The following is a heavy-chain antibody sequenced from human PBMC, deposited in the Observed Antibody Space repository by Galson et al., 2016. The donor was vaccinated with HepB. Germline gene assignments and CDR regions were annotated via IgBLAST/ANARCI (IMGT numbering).Heavy chain of an antibody. V-gene: IGHV4-39*01. CDR2: SHSSGST. D-gene: IGHD4-17*01. CDR1: GDSVTSRFYY. Sequence: ETLSLTCTVSGDSVTSRFYYWGWIRQPPGKGLEWIGSSHSSGSTNYSPSLKSRVTIYVDTSKDKLSLKVNSVTAADTAVYYCARHCGYLPTVTNDTFDVWGQGTMVTVSS. J-gene: IGHJ3*01. CDR3: ARHCGYLPTVTNDTFDV.